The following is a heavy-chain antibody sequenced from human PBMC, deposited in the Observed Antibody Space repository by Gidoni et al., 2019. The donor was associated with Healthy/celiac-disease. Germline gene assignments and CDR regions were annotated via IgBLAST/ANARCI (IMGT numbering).Heavy chain of an antibody. D-gene: IGHD1-20*01. CDR3: ARDRLAGYNWNDVEYFDY. J-gene: IGHJ4*02. Sequence: QVQLVQSGAEVKKPGSSVKVSCKASGGTFSSYAISWVRQAPGQGLEWMGRIIPILGIANYAQKFQGRVTITADKSTSTAYMELSSLRSEDTAVYYCARDRLAGYNWNDVEYFDYWGQGTLVTVSS. CDR2: IIPILGIA. CDR1: GGTFSSYA. V-gene: IGHV1-69*09.